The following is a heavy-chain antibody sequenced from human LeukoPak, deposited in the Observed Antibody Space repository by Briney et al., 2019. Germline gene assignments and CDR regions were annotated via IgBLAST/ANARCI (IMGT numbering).Heavy chain of an antibody. CDR1: GFTFSDYS. Sequence: GGSLRLSCAASGFTFSDYSMNWVRQAPGEGLEWVSSISSRSIYIHYADSVKGRFTISRGNVKNSLFLQMNSLRAEDTAVYYCARDSRHHRFLYWDWFDPWGQGTLVTVSS. CDR2: ISSRSIYI. D-gene: IGHD1-26*01. V-gene: IGHV3-21*01. J-gene: IGHJ5*02. CDR3: ARDSRHHRFLYWDWFDP.